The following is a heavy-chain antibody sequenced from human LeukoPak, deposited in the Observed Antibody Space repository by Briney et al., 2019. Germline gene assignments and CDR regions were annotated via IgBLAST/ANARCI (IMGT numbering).Heavy chain of an antibody. CDR1: GGSISSYY. Sequence: PSETLSLTCTVSGGSISSYYWSWIRQPPGKGLEWIGYIYYSGSTNYNPSLKSRVTISVDTSKNQFSLKLSSVTAADTAVYYCARDVSYSGSYYYYYGMDVWGQGTTVTVSS. D-gene: IGHD1-26*01. CDR3: ARDVSYSGSYYYYYGMDV. CDR2: IYYSGST. V-gene: IGHV4-59*01. J-gene: IGHJ6*02.